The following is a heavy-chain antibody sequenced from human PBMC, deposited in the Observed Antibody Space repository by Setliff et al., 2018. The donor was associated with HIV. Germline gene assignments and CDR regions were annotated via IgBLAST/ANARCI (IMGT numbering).Heavy chain of an antibody. CDR1: GYSFSTYG. CDR2: ISDDNGKT. J-gene: IGHJ6*02. D-gene: IGHD3-3*02. CDR3: ARDAWVEFLEWTFYGMDV. Sequence: ASVKVSCKASGYSFSTYGISWVRQAPGQGLEWMGRISDDNGKTYYAQKFQGRVTMTTDTSTSTAYMELRSLRSDDTAVYYCARDAWVEFLEWTFYGMDVWGQGTTVTVSS. V-gene: IGHV1-18*01.